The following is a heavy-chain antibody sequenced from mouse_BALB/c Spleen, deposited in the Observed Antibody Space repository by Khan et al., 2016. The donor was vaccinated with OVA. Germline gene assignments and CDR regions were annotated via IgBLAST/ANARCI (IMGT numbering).Heavy chain of an antibody. J-gene: IGHJ3*01. CDR1: GFTFSSYS. CDR3: ASHLTGSFAY. D-gene: IGHD4-1*01. V-gene: IGHV5-6*02. Sequence: EVMLVESGGDLVKPGGSLKLSCAASGFTFSSYSMSWVRQTPDKRLEWVATVSSDGDYTYFPDSVKGRFTISRDNAKTTLNLQMSSLKSEDTAVYYWASHLTGSFAYWGQGTLVTVSA. CDR2: VSSDGDYT.